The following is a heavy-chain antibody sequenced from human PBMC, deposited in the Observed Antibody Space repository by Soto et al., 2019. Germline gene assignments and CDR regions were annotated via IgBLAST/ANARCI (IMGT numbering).Heavy chain of an antibody. V-gene: IGHV1-18*01. Sequence: QVQLVQSGAEVKKPGASVKVSCKTSGYTFSSIGICWVRQAPGQGLEWMGWISPHKDNTYYAQRLQGRVTMTTDTSTSTAYMELRSLRSDDTAVYFCARDLDGSGSYYTKYWGQGTLVTVSS. J-gene: IGHJ4*02. CDR1: GYTFSSIG. D-gene: IGHD3-10*01. CDR3: ARDLDGSGSYYTKY. CDR2: ISPHKDNT.